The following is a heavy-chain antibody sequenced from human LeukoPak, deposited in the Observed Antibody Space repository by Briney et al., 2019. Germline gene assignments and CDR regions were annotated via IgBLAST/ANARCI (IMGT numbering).Heavy chain of an antibody. D-gene: IGHD5-18*01. CDR1: GYTFTSYD. CDR2: MNHNSGNT. CDR3: ARGIGGYSYGVDY. Sequence: SVKVSRKASGYTFTSYDINRVRQATAQGLEWMGWMNHNSGNTRYAQKFQGRVTMTRNTSISTAYMELSSLRSEDTAVYYCARGIGGYSYGVDYWGQGTLVTVSS. J-gene: IGHJ4*02. V-gene: IGHV1-8*01.